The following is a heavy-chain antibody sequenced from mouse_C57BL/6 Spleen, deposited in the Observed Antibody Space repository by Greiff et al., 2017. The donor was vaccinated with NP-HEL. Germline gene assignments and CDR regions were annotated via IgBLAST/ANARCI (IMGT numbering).Heavy chain of an antibody. CDR3: TREGYYYGSTWYFDV. Sequence: EVKVVESGEGLVKPGGSLKLSCAASGFTFSSYAMSWVRQTPEKRLEWVAYISSGGDYIYYADTVKGRFTISRDNARNTLYLQMSSLKSEDTAMYYCTREGYYYGSTWYFDVWGTGTTVTVSS. J-gene: IGHJ1*03. CDR2: ISSGGDYI. D-gene: IGHD1-1*01. CDR1: GFTFSSYA. V-gene: IGHV5-9-1*02.